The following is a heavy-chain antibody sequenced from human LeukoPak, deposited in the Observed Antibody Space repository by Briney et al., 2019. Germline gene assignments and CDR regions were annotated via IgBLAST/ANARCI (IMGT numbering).Heavy chain of an antibody. J-gene: IGHJ5*02. CDR2: VNQGGTEK. CDR3: ARVSNSGWGSRFDP. Sequence: SGGSLRLSCEASGFTFSTQWMSWVRQAPGKGLEWVAIVNQGGTEKYYVDSVKGRFTISRDNAENSLYLQMNSLRAEDTAVYYCARVSNSGWGSRFDPWGQGTLVTVSS. CDR1: GFTFSTQW. V-gene: IGHV3-7*01. D-gene: IGHD6-19*01.